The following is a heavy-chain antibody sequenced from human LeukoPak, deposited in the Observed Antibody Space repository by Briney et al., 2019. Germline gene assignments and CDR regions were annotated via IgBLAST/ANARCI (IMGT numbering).Heavy chain of an antibody. Sequence: SETLSLTCAVYGGSFSGYYWSWIRQPPGKGLEWIGEINHSGSTNYNPSLKSRVTISVDTSKNQISLKLSSVTAADTAVYYCARDTHQEPFDYWGQGTLVTVSS. V-gene: IGHV4-34*01. D-gene: IGHD1-26*01. J-gene: IGHJ4*02. CDR3: ARDTHQEPFDY. CDR2: INHSGST. CDR1: GGSFSGYY.